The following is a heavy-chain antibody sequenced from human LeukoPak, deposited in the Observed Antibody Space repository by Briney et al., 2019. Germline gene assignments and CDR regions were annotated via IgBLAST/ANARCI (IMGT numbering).Heavy chain of an antibody. CDR3: ARLIAQDAFDI. CDR1: AACIRRGDYY. CDR2: IYYSGST. V-gene: IGHV4-30-4*08. Sequence: SETLSLTRTVSAACIRRGDYYWGSVPQHPRKGLEWIGYIYYSGSTYYNPSLKSRVTISVDASKNQFSLKLSSVTAADTAVYYCARLIAQDAFDIWGQGTMVTVSS. D-gene: IGHD2/OR15-2a*01. J-gene: IGHJ3*02.